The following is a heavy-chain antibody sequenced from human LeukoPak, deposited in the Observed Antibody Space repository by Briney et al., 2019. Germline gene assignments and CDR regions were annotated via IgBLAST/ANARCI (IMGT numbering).Heavy chain of an antibody. CDR2: ISLSGLT. D-gene: IGHD2-8*01. Sequence: SETLSLTCAVSGGSISSDNWWIWVRQPPGKGLEWIGEISLSGLTNYNPSLKSRVTVSLDKSKNLLFLKMTSVTAADTAVYYCSRENGAFSPFGYWGQGTLVTVSS. V-gene: IGHV4-4*02. J-gene: IGHJ4*02. CDR1: GGSISSDNW. CDR3: SRENGAFSPFGY.